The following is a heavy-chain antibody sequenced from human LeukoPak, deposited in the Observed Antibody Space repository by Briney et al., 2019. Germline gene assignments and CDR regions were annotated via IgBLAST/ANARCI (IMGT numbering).Heavy chain of an antibody. D-gene: IGHD3-22*01. V-gene: IGHV4-61*02. Sequence: SETLSLTCTVSGGSISSGSYYWSWIRQPAGKGLEWIGRIYSSGSTNYNPSLKSRVTISLDTSKNQFSLKLSSVTAADTAVYYCATDRGYYDTIGYTYNWFDPWGQGTLVTVSS. CDR2: IYSSGST. CDR3: ATDRGYYDTIGYTYNWFDP. CDR1: GGSISSGSYY. J-gene: IGHJ5*02.